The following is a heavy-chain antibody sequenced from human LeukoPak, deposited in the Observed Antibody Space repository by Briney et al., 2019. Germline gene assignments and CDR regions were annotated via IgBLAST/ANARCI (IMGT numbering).Heavy chain of an antibody. J-gene: IGHJ4*02. CDR2: IYYSGST. D-gene: IGHD3-22*01. V-gene: IGHV4-31*03. Sequence: SETLSLTCTVSGGSISSGGYYWSWIRQHPGKGLEWIGYIYYSGSTYYNPSLKSRVTISVDTSKNQFSLKLSSVTAADTAVYXXXXXIRGYSDYWGQGTLVTVSS. CDR3: XXXIRGYSDY. CDR1: GGSISSGGYY.